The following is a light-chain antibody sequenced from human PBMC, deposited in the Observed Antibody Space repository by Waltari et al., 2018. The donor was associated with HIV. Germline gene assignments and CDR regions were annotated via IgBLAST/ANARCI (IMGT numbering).Light chain of an antibody. CDR3: GADHGSGSNFVRV. V-gene: IGLV9-49*01. CDR1: SGYSNYK. CDR2: VGTGWIVG. Sequence: QPVLTQPPSASASLGASVTLTCTLSSGYSNYKVDWYQQRPGKGPRFVMRVGTGWIVGSKGDGIPDRFSGLGSGLNRYLTIKNIQEEDESDYHCGADHGSGSNFVRVFGGGTKLTVL. J-gene: IGLJ2*01.